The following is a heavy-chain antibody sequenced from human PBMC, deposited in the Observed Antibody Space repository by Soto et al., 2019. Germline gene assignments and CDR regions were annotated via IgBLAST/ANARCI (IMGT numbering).Heavy chain of an antibody. Sequence: QVQLVQSGAEVVRPGASVKISCKASGYTFTTHAIHWVRQAHGQSLECMGSITADSGSTKYSQTFQGRFTMTRDISASTAYMELSSLASEDTAVYYCAREYSSDLTWGQGPLVTFSS. CDR2: ITADSGST. CDR3: AREYSSDLT. V-gene: IGHV1-3*01. D-gene: IGHD3-22*01. J-gene: IGHJ5*02. CDR1: GYTFTTHA.